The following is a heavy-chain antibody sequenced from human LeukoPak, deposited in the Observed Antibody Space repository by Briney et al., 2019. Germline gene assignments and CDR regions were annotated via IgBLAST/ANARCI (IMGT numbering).Heavy chain of an antibody. Sequence: GGSLRLSCAASGFTFSSYAMSWVRQAPGKGLEWVSAISGSGGSTYYADSVKGRFTISRDNAKNSLYLQMNSLRAEDTALYYCANGRGYSSWFDYWGQGTLVTVSS. CDR1: GFTFSSYA. J-gene: IGHJ4*02. CDR2: ISGSGGST. V-gene: IGHV3-23*01. CDR3: ANGRGYSSWFDY. D-gene: IGHD6-13*01.